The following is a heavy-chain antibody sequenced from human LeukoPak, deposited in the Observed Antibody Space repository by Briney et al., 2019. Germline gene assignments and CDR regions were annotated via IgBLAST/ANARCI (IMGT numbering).Heavy chain of an antibody. CDR1: GFSFSDYN. J-gene: IGHJ4*02. CDR2: ISSSSSTT. D-gene: IGHD3-16*01. Sequence: GGSLRLSCAASGFSFSDYNMNWVRQAPGKGLEWVAYISSSSSTTHYADSVKGRFTISRDDSKNTLYVHMNSLRSDDTAVYFCARDLFLGTPDFFDYWGQGTLVTVSS. V-gene: IGHV3-48*01. CDR3: ARDLFLGTPDFFDY.